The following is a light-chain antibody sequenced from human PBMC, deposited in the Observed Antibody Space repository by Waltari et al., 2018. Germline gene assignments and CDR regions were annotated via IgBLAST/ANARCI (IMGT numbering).Light chain of an antibody. CDR3: SSYRANSPVV. J-gene: IGLJ2*01. V-gene: IGLV2-14*01. CDR2: EVT. Sequence: QSALTQPASVSGSPGQSITISCTGTSSAVGGYNYASWYHHHPGKAPKLIIYEVTNRPSGLSGRFSGSKSGNTASLTISGLQAEDEADYYCSSYRANSPVVFGGGTKLTVL. CDR1: SSAVGGYNY.